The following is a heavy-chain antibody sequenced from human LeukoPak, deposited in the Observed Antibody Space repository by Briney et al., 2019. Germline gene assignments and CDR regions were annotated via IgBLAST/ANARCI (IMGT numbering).Heavy chain of an antibody. CDR3: ARKAYSSGWYYFAY. D-gene: IGHD6-19*01. V-gene: IGHV4-39*07. CDR2: ICYSGST. CDR1: GFTFSSYS. J-gene: IGHJ4*02. Sequence: PGGSLRLSCAASGFTFSSYSMNWIRQPPGKGLEWIGSICYSGSTYYNPSLKSRVTISVDTSKNQFSLKLSSVTAADTAVYYCARKAYSSGWYYFAYWGQGTLVTVSS.